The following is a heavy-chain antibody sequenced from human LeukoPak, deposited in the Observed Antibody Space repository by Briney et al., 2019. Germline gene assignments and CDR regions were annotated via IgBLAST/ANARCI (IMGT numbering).Heavy chain of an antibody. D-gene: IGHD1-26*01. J-gene: IGHJ4*02. Sequence: GGSLRLSCAASGFTFSSYAMHWVRQAPGKGLEWVAVISYDGSNKYYADSVKGRFTNSRDNSKNTLYLQMNSLRAEDTAVYYCASYVISGSYFDYWGQGTLVTVSS. CDR3: ASYVISGSYFDY. CDR2: ISYDGSNK. V-gene: IGHV3-30-3*01. CDR1: GFTFSSYA.